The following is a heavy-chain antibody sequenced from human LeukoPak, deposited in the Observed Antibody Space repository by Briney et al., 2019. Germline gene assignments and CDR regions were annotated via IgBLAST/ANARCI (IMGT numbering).Heavy chain of an antibody. Sequence: GRSLRLSCAASGFTFDDYAMHWVRQAPGKGLEWVSGISWNSGSIGYADSVKGRFTISRDNAKNSLYLQMNSLRAEDTAVYYCARNGDYYDSSGYYLDYYYYYMDVWGKGTTVTVSS. V-gene: IGHV3-9*01. J-gene: IGHJ6*03. CDR2: ISWNSGSI. CDR1: GFTFDDYA. D-gene: IGHD3-22*01. CDR3: ARNGDYYDSSGYYLDYYYYYMDV.